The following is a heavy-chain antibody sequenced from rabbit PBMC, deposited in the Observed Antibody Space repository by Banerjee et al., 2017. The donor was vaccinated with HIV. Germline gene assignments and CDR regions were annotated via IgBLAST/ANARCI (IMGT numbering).Heavy chain of an antibody. CDR3: ARDLPHSSGYSFNL. J-gene: IGHJ4*01. D-gene: IGHD1-1*01. V-gene: IGHV1S45*01. Sequence: QEQLEESGGDLVKPEGSLTLTCTASGFSFSSGYDICWVRQAPGKGLEWIACIYTGSGHTYYASWAKGRFTISKTSSTTVTLQMTSLTAADTATYFCARDLPHSSGYSFNLWGPGTLVTVS. CDR1: GFSFSSGYD. CDR2: IYTGSGHT.